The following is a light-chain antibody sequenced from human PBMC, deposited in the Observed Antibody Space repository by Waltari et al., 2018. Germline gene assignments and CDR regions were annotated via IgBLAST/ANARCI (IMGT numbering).Light chain of an antibody. CDR2: RVS. CDR3: MQGTHWPPWT. Sequence: DVVMTQSPLSLPVTLGQAASISCKSSQTLVHSDGNTHLNWFQQRPGQSPRRLIYRVSNRDSGVPDRFSGSGSGTDFTLKISRVEAEDVGVYYCMQGTHWPPWTFGQGTKVEIQ. V-gene: IGKV2-30*02. J-gene: IGKJ1*01. CDR1: QTLVHSDGNTH.